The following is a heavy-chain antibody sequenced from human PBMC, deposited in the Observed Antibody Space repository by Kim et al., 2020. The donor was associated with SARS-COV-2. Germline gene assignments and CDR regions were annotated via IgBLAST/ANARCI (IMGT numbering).Heavy chain of an antibody. D-gene: IGHD3-9*01. CDR1: GGSISSYY. J-gene: IGHJ6*02. CDR3: ARVEPYYDILTGYRPKYGMDV. V-gene: IGHV4-59*13. CDR2: IYYSGST. Sequence: SETLSLTCTVSGGSISSYYWSWIRQPPGKGLEWIGYIYYSGSTNYNPSLKSRVTISVDTSKNQFSLKLSSVTAADTAVYYCARVEPYYDILTGYRPKYGMDVWGQGTTVTVSS.